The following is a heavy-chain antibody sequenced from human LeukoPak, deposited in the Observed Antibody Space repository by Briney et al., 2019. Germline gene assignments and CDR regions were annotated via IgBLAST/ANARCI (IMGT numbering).Heavy chain of an antibody. D-gene: IGHD1-26*01. V-gene: IGHV1-18*01. CDR1: GYTFTSYG. CDR2: ISAYNGNT. Sequence: ASVKVSCKASGYTFTSYGISWVRQAPGQGLEWMGWISAYNGNTNYAQKLQGRVTMTTDISTSTAYMELRSLRSDDTAVYYCARDRKVGATLWRTDYWGQGTLVTVSS. J-gene: IGHJ4*02. CDR3: ARDRKVGATLWRTDY.